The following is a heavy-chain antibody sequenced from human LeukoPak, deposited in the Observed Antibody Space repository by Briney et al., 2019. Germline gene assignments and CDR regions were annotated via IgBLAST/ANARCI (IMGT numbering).Heavy chain of an antibody. CDR3: IVFGDSNH. V-gene: IGHV3-53*01. CDR1: GFTVSSNY. Sequence: GGSLRLSCAASGFTVSSNYMSWVRQAPGKGLEWVSAIHTSGDTCYADSVKGRFTISRGTSKNTLYLQINSLRVEDTAVYYCIVFGDSNHWGQGTLVTVSS. CDR2: IHTSGDT. D-gene: IGHD4-17*01. J-gene: IGHJ5*02.